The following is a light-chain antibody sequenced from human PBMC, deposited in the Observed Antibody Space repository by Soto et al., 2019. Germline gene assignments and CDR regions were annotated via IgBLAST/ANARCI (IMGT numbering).Light chain of an antibody. CDR3: QQYNNWPLYS. Sequence: EIVMTQSPATLSVSPGVRATLSCRASQSVSNNLAWYQQKPGQAPRLLMYDASTRATGIPARFSGTGSGMEFTLTISSLQSEDFAVYYCQQYNNWPLYSFGQGTRLAIK. CDR1: QSVSNN. J-gene: IGKJ2*03. V-gene: IGKV3-15*01. CDR2: DAS.